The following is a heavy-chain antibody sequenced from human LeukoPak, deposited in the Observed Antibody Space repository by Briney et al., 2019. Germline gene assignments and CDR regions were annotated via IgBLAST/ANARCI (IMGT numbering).Heavy chain of an antibody. CDR2: ISYDGSNK. Sequence: TGGSLRLSCAASGLTFSSYAMHWVRQAPGKGLEWVAVISYDGSNKYYADSVKGRFTISRDNSKNTLYLQMNSLRAEDTAVYYCARDRHSGYDFRQSYYFDYWGQGTLVTVSS. D-gene: IGHD5-12*01. CDR3: ARDRHSGYDFRQSYYFDY. CDR1: GLTFSSYA. V-gene: IGHV3-30*04. J-gene: IGHJ4*02.